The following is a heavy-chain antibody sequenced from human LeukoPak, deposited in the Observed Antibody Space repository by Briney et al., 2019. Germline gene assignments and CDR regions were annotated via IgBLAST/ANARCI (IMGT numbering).Heavy chain of an antibody. D-gene: IGHD3-9*01. Sequence: SETLSLTCTVSGGSISSNYYWGWIRQPPGKGLEWIVSFFYSGSTYYNPSLKSRDTISVDTSKNQFSLRLSSVTAADTAVYYCARARGRYIDFLDYWGQGTLITVSS. CDR3: ARARGRYIDFLDY. V-gene: IGHV4-39*02. J-gene: IGHJ4*02. CDR2: FFYSGST. CDR1: GGSISSNYY.